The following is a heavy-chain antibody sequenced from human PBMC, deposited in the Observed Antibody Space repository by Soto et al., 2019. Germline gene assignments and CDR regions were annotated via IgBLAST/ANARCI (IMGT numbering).Heavy chain of an antibody. CDR3: ARSSAVIVGYAFET. J-gene: IGHJ3*02. V-gene: IGHV3-66*01. CDR2: VYTNGNT. Sequence: EVQVMESGGDLVQPGGSLRLSCEAAGFTVSRNYMSWVRQAPGKGLECVSVVYTNGNTYFADSVKGRFTVSRDNSRNTLYLQMNSLRVEDTAVYFCARSSAVIVGYAFETWGPGTMVPVSS. D-gene: IGHD3-22*01. CDR1: GFTVSRNY.